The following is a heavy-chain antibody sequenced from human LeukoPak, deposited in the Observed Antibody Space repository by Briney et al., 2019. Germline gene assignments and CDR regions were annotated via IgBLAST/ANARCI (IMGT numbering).Heavy chain of an antibody. V-gene: IGHV3-21*01. J-gene: IGHJ3*02. CDR2: ISSSSSYI. CDR1: GFTFSSYS. Sequence: GGSLRLSCAASGFTFSSYSMNWVRQAPGKGLEWVSSISSSSSYIYYADSVKGRFTISRDNAKNSLYLQMNSLRAEDTAVYYCARGDYDFWSGLALGAFDIWGQGTMVTVSS. CDR3: ARGDYDFWSGLALGAFDI. D-gene: IGHD3-3*01.